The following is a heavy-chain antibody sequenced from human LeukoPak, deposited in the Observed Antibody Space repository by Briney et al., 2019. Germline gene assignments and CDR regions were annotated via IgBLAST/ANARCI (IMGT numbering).Heavy chain of an antibody. Sequence: PSETLSLTCTVSGGSISSSSYYWGWIRQPPGKGLEWIGSIYYSGSTYYNPSLKSRVTISVDTSKNQFSLKLSSVTAADTAVYYCARDRGKWLRLDAFDIWGQGTMVTVSS. J-gene: IGHJ3*02. D-gene: IGHD5-12*01. CDR3: ARDRGKWLRLDAFDI. CDR2: IYYSGST. CDR1: GGSISSSSYY. V-gene: IGHV4-39*02.